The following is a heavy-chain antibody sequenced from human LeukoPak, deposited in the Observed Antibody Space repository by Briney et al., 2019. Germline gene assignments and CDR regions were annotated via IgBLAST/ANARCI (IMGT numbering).Heavy chain of an antibody. D-gene: IGHD2-2*01. Sequence: GSLRLSCAASGFTFSSYAMSWVRQAPGKGLEWLGEINHSGSTNYNPSLKSRVTISVDTSKNQFSLKLSSVTAADTAVYYCASRSTPDIVVVPAANFDYWGQGTLVTVSS. CDR1: GFTFSSYA. J-gene: IGHJ4*02. CDR3: ASRSTPDIVVVPAANFDY. CDR2: INHSGST. V-gene: IGHV4-34*01.